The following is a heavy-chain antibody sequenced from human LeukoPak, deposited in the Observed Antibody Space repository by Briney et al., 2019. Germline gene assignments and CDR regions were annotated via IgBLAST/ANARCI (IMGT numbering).Heavy chain of an antibody. CDR3: ARSKYYYDSSGYFVDY. V-gene: IGHV3-23*01. CDR1: GFTFSSYA. J-gene: IGHJ4*02. D-gene: IGHD3-22*01. CDR2: ISESGGTT. Sequence: GGSLRLSCAASGFTFSSYAMSWVRQAPGKGLEWVSAISESGGTTYYADSVKGRFTISRDSSKNTLYLQMNSLRADDTAVYYCARSKYYYDSSGYFVDYWGQGTLVTVSS.